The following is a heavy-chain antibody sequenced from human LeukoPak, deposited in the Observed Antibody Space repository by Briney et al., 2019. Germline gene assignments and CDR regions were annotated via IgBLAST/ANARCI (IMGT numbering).Heavy chain of an antibody. Sequence: GASVKVSCKASGYTFGTYDINWLRQATGKGHEWIAGINAISCGPGYAQYFTGRFTMTRDVSMSTVYMDLSSLSTDDPAVYYSATNPERWYNRSDSWGQGTLVTVSS. CDR2: INAISCGP. CDR3: ATNPERWYNRSDS. D-gene: IGHD6-13*01. V-gene: IGHV1-8*01. J-gene: IGHJ4*02. CDR1: GYTFGTYD.